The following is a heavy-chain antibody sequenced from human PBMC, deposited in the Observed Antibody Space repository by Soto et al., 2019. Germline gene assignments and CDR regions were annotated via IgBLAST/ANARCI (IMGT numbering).Heavy chain of an antibody. Sequence: SETLSLTCAVSGYSISSGYYWGWIRQPPGKGLEWIGSIYHSGSTYYNPSLKSRVTISVDTSKNQFSLKLTSVSAADTAVYYCARDRSNSPDFFDFWGQGTLVTVSS. CDR1: GYSISSGYY. D-gene: IGHD6-6*01. V-gene: IGHV4-38-2*02. J-gene: IGHJ4*02. CDR3: ARDRSNSPDFFDF. CDR2: IYHSGST.